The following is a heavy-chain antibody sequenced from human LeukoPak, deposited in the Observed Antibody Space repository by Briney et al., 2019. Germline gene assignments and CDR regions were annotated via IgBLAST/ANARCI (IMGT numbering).Heavy chain of an antibody. CDR2: IYTSGST. V-gene: IGHV4-61*02. CDR1: GGSISSGSYY. Sequence: SETLSLTCTVSGGSISSGSYYWSWIRQPAGKGLEWIGRIYTSGSTNYNPSLKSRVTISVDTSKNQFSLKLSSVTAADTAVYYCARDIGYSSSWYGRYVDYWGQGTLVTVSS. D-gene: IGHD6-13*01. J-gene: IGHJ4*02. CDR3: ARDIGYSSSWYGRYVDY.